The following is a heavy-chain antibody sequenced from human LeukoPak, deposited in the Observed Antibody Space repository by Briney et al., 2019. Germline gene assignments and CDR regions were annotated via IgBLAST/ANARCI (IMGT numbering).Heavy chain of an antibody. Sequence: KTSETLSLTCTVSGGSICSYYWSWIRQPPGKGLEWIGYIYYSGTTNYNPSLKSRVTISVDTSKNQFSLKLSSVTAADTAVYYCARGVYIAAAQYGYWGQGTLVTVSS. CDR2: IYYSGTT. V-gene: IGHV4-59*01. J-gene: IGHJ4*02. CDR1: GGSICSYY. CDR3: ARGVYIAAAQYGY. D-gene: IGHD6-13*01.